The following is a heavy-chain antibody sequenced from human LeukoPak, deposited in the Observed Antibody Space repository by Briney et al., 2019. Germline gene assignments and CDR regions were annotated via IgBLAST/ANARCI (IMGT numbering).Heavy chain of an antibody. D-gene: IGHD3-10*01. CDR3: ARDWEWFGESRYYYYYMDV. CDR1: GYTFTGYY. CDR2: INPNSGGT. J-gene: IGHJ6*03. V-gene: IGHV1-2*02. Sequence: GASVKVSCKASGYTFTGYYMYWVRQAPGQGLEWMGWINPNSGGTNYAQKFQGRVTMTRDTSISTAYMELSRLRSDDTAVYYCARDWEWFGESRYYYYYMDVWGKGTTVTVSS.